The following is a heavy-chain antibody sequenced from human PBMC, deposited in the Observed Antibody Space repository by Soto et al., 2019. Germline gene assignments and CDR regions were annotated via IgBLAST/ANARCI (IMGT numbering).Heavy chain of an antibody. CDR3: ARVHVMVVAGSTFDY. CDR2: IYHGGTT. CDR1: CYSISSGSY. Sequence: PSETLSLTCTVSCYSISSGSYWAWIRQPPGKGPEWIASIYHGGTTFYNPSLQSRITISVDPSNNQFSLKLTSVTAADTAVYYCARVHVMVVAGSTFDYWGHGTLVTVSS. D-gene: IGHD6-19*01. V-gene: IGHV4-38-2*02. J-gene: IGHJ4*01.